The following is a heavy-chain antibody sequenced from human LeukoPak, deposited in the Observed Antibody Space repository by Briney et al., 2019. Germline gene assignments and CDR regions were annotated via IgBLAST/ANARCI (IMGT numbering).Heavy chain of an antibody. Sequence: GGSLRLSCEASGFTFSHCGMHWVRQAPGKGLEWVAVIWSDATNQYYSDSVKGRFTISRDNFKRTVSLQMNSLRAEDTAVYYCVKDAQRGFDYSSSLQHWGQGSLVTVSS. D-gene: IGHD4-11*01. CDR1: GFTFSHCG. V-gene: IGHV3-33*06. CDR3: VKDAQRGFDYSSSLQH. CDR2: IWSDATNQ. J-gene: IGHJ4*02.